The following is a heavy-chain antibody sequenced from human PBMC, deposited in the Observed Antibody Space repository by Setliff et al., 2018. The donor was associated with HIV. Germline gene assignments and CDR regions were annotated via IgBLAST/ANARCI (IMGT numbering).Heavy chain of an antibody. CDR1: GGSISSGGNY. D-gene: IGHD5-12*01. V-gene: IGHV4-39*07. J-gene: IGHJ3*02. CDR2: IYHSGST. CDR3: ARVFGLVDGYKLGDAFDI. Sequence: SETLSLTCTVSGGSISSGGNYWSWIRQYPGKGLEWIGSIYHSGSTYYNPSLKSRVTISVDTSKNQFSLKLSSVTAADTAVYYCARVFGLVDGYKLGDAFDIWAQGTMVTVSS.